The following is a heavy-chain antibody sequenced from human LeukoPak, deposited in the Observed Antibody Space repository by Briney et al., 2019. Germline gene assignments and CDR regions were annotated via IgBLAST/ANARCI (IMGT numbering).Heavy chain of an antibody. Sequence: GGSLRLSCAASGFTFSSYAMSWVRQAPGEGLEWVSAISGSGGSTYYADSVKGRFTISRDNAKNTLYLQMNSLRAEDTAVYYCARDLYRAGYSYGDYWGQGTLVTVSS. CDR2: ISGSGGST. J-gene: IGHJ4*02. CDR3: ARDLYRAGYSYGDY. D-gene: IGHD5-18*01. V-gene: IGHV3-23*01. CDR1: GFTFSSYA.